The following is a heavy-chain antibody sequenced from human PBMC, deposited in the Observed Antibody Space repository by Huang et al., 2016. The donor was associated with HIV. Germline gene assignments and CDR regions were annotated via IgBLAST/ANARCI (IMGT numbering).Heavy chain of an antibody. CDR2: LFPMLVSG. D-gene: IGHD3-22*01. Sequence: QVHLVQSGAEVKKPGSSVKVSCKASGDSFTSLPINWVRQAPGQGLEWMGVLFPMLVSGTYAQNFRGRGTISADESTSTSYMELSRLRSDDTAMYYCATSTPMLGESGGWSGKVVITENVPYVDWGQGTLVTVSS. CDR1: GDSFTSLP. V-gene: IGHV1-69*01. CDR3: ATSTPMLGESGGWSGKVVITENVPYVD. J-gene: IGHJ4*02.